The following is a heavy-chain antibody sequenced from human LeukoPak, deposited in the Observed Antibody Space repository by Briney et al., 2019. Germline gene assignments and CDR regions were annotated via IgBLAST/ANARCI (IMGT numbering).Heavy chain of an antibody. D-gene: IGHD1-14*01. J-gene: IGHJ6*03. CDR1: GGSLSSDY. CDR3: ARYIRGPNYYIDV. Sequence: SETLSPTCTASGGSLSSDYWSWIRQPPGKGLEWIGYVSYSGTTNYNPSLNSRLTISLDTSKNRFSLNLSSVTAADTAIYFCARYIRGPNYYIDVWGKGTTVTVSS. CDR2: VSYSGTT. V-gene: IGHV4-59*01.